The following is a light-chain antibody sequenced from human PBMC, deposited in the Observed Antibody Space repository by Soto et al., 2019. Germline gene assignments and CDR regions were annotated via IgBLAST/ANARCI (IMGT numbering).Light chain of an antibody. CDR1: TNDVGGYNY. Sequence: QSALTQPASVSGSPGQSITISCSGTTNDVGGYNYVSWYQQHPGKAPKLLIYGVTDRPSGVSSRFSGSKSGNAASLTISGLQAEDEGDYYCAAWYDSLSVYVFGTGTKVTVL. CDR3: AAWYDSLSVYV. J-gene: IGLJ1*01. V-gene: IGLV2-14*03. CDR2: GVT.